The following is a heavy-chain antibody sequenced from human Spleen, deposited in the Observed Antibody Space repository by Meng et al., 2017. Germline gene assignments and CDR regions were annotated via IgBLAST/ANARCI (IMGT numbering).Heavy chain of an antibody. CDR2: INHSGST. Sequence: QVQNRQWGAGLLKPSVTLSLPCVVSGGSFREYYWSWIRQPPGKGLEWIGEINHSGSTNYNPSLESRATISVDTSQNNLSLKLSSVTAADSAVYYCARGPTTMAHDFDYWGQGTLVTVSS. CDR1: GGSFREYY. V-gene: IGHV4-34*01. D-gene: IGHD4-11*01. CDR3: ARGPTTMAHDFDY. J-gene: IGHJ4*02.